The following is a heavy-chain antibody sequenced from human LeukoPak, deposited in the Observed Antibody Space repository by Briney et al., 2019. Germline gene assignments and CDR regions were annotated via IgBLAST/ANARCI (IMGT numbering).Heavy chain of an antibody. V-gene: IGHV3-48*01. CDR1: GFAFSTYS. D-gene: IGHD2-15*01. CDR3: ASVEVGIASDY. Sequence: GGSLRLSCAASGFAFSTYSMNWVRQAPGKGLECVSYIGKSGRTTYYADSVKGRFTISRDNAKNSLYLQMNSLRVEDTAVYYCASVEVGIASDYWGQGTLVTVSS. CDR2: IGKSGRTT. J-gene: IGHJ4*02.